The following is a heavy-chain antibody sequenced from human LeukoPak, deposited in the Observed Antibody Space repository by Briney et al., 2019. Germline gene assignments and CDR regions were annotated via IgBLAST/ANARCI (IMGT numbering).Heavy chain of an antibody. J-gene: IGHJ5*02. CDR2: IYYSGSN. Sequence: PSETLSLTCTVSGDSISSSSSYWGWIRQPPGKGLEWIGGIYYSGSNFDNPSLKSRVTISVDTSKNQFSLNLNSVTAADTAVYYCARDSGCTDIDCYVPAWFDPWGHGVLVTVSS. D-gene: IGHD2-8*02. CDR3: ARDSGCTDIDCYVPAWFDP. V-gene: IGHV4-39*07. CDR1: GDSISSSSSY.